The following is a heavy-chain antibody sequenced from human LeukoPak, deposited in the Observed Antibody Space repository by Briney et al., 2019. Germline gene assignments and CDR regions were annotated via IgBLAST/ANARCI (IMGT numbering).Heavy chain of an antibody. CDR2: ISGSGGST. CDR1: GITLSNYG. D-gene: IGHD3-10*01. Sequence: GGSLRLSCAVSGITLSNYGMNWVRQAPGKGLEWVAGISGSGGSTNYAASEKGRFTISIDNAKKTLYLQMNRLRPEDTAVYFCARRGVVIRVVLVGFHKEAHYFDSLVQGALVAVCS. CDR3: ARRGVVIRVVLVGFHKEAHYFDS. V-gene: IGHV3-23*01. J-gene: IGHJ4*02.